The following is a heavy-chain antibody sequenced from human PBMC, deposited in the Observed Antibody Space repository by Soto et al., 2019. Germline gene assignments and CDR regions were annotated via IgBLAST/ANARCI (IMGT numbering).Heavy chain of an antibody. J-gene: IGHJ4*02. V-gene: IGHV3-7*02. D-gene: IGHD2-8*01. CDR1: GFTFNSYY. CDR3: ATYCTSFTCSRSGAFDY. CDR2: MNQDGSAK. Sequence: GGSLRLSCAASGFTFNSYYMTWVRQAPGKGLEWVATMNQDGSAKYCVDSVKGRFTISRDNAKNSLYLQMNSLTAEDTAVYYCATYCTSFTCSRSGAFDYWGQGALVTVSS.